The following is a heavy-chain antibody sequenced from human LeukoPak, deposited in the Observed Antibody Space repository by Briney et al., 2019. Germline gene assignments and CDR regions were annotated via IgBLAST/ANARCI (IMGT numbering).Heavy chain of an antibody. Sequence: QSGGSLRLSCAASGFTFGTYAMTWVRQAPGKGLEWVSVISGSGGSTNYADSVKGRFIISRDNSRNTLFLQMNSLRAEDTAVYYCAKVSGGGLYYDGMDVWGQGTTVTVSS. D-gene: IGHD1-14*01. J-gene: IGHJ6*02. CDR3: AKVSGGGLYYDGMDV. CDR2: ISGSGGST. V-gene: IGHV3-23*01. CDR1: GFTFGTYA.